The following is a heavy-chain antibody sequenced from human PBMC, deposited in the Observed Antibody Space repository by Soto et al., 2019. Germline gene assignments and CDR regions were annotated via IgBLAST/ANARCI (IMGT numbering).Heavy chain of an antibody. J-gene: IGHJ3*02. D-gene: IGHD2-15*01. V-gene: IGHV4-31*03. Sequence: QVQLQESGPGLVKPSQTLSLTCTVSGGSISSGGYYWSWIRQHPGKGLEWIGYIYYSGSTYYNPSLKSRVTISVDTSKNQFSLKLSSVTAADTAVYYCARDGCSGGSCYSGSGAFDIWGQGTMVTVSS. CDR1: GGSISSGGYY. CDR3: ARDGCSGGSCYSGSGAFDI. CDR2: IYYSGST.